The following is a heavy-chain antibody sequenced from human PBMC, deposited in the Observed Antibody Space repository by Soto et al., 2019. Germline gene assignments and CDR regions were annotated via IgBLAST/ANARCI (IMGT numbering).Heavy chain of an antibody. V-gene: IGHV1-2*04. D-gene: IGHD3-22*01. CDR3: AREYYDSSGYYGGYYYYYGMDV. Sequence: GASVKVSCKASGYTFTNYGISWVRQATGQGLEWMGWMNPNSGGTNYAQKFQGWVTMTRDTSISTAYMELSRLRSDDTAVYYCAREYYDSSGYYGGYYYYYGMDVRGQGTTVTVSS. J-gene: IGHJ6*02. CDR1: GYTFTNYG. CDR2: MNPNSGGT.